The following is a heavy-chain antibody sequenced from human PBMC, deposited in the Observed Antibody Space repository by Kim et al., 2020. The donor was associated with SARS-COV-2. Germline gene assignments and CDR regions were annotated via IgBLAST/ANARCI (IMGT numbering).Heavy chain of an antibody. D-gene: IGHD3-9*01. CDR1: GFTFSSYA. V-gene: IGHV3-23*01. Sequence: GGSLRLSCAASGFTFSSYAMSWVRQAPGKGLEWVSAISGSGGSTYYADSVKGRFTISRDNSKNTLYLQMNSLRAENTAVYYCAKPVYYDILTGLGLWGQGTLVTVSS. J-gene: IGHJ4*02. CDR3: AKPVYYDILTGLGL. CDR2: ISGSGGST.